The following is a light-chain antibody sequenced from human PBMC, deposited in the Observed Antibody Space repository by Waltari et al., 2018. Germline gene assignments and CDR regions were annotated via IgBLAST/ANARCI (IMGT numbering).Light chain of an antibody. CDR2: EVS. CDR1: SSDVGSYNL. J-gene: IGLJ1*01. CDR3: CSYAGSSTSPYV. V-gene: IGLV2-23*02. Sequence: QSALTQPASVSGSPGQSITISCTGTSSDVGSYNLVSWYQQHPGKAPKLMIYEVSKRPSGVSNRVSGSKSGNTASLTISGLQAEDEADYYCCSYAGSSTSPYVFGTGTKVTVL.